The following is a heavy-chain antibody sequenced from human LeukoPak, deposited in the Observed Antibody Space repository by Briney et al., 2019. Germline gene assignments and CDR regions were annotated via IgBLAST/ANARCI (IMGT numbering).Heavy chain of an antibody. D-gene: IGHD1-14*01. Sequence: KPSETLSLTSTVSGGSISSYYWSWIRQPPGKGLEWIGYIYYSGSTNSNPSLKSRVTISVDTSKNQFSLKLSSVTAADTAVYYCARGPSGSGDAFDIWGQGTMVTVSS. V-gene: IGHV4-59*01. CDR1: GGSISSYY. CDR3: ARGPSGSGDAFDI. J-gene: IGHJ3*02. CDR2: IYYSGST.